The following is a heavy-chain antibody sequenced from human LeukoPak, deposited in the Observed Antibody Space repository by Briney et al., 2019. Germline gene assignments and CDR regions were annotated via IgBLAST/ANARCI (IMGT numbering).Heavy chain of an antibody. J-gene: IGHJ4*02. CDR2: IWYDGSNK. CDR3: ARRLGELDY. V-gene: IGHV3-33*01. D-gene: IGHD3-16*01. Sequence: PGRSLRLSCSASGFSLSCYGMHWVRQAPGKGLEWVAVIWYDGSNKYYADSVKGRFTISRDNSKNTLYLQMNSLRAEDTAVYYCARRLGELDYWGQGTLVIVSS. CDR1: GFSLSCYG.